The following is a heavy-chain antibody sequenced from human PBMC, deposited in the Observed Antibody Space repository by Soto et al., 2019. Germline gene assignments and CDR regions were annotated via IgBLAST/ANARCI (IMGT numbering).Heavy chain of an antibody. CDR2: ISDSGISI. D-gene: IGHD1-26*01. CDR3: AKDARRTGLLGQWVG. Sequence: EEQLLESGGGLIQPGGSLRLSCAASGFAFYNYAMAWVRQAPGKGLEWVSGISDSGISIYYTDSVKGRFTISRDNSKNTLFLQMDSLRGEDTGLYYCAKDARRTGLLGQWVGWGQGTLVTVSS. CDR1: GFAFYNYA. V-gene: IGHV3-23*01. J-gene: IGHJ4*02.